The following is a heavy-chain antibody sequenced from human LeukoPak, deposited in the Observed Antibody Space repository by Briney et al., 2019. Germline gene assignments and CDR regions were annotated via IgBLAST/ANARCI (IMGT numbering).Heavy chain of an antibody. CDR3: ATRHSGSYYVGKFDY. D-gene: IGHD1-26*01. CDR1: GYTLTELS. Sequence: ASVKVSCKVSGYTLTELSMHWVRQAPGEGLEWMGGFDPEDGETIYAQKFQGRVTTTEDTSTDTAYMELSSLRSEDTAVYYCATRHSGSYYVGKFDYWGQGTLVTVSS. V-gene: IGHV1-24*01. J-gene: IGHJ4*02. CDR2: FDPEDGET.